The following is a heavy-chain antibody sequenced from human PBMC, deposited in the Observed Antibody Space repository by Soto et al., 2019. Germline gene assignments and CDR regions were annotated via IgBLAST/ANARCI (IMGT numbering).Heavy chain of an antibody. CDR2: IWYDGSNK. J-gene: IGHJ4*02. Sequence: GGSLRLSCAASGFTFSSYGMHWVRQAPGKGLEWVAVIWYDGSNKYYADSVKGRFTISRDNSKNTLYLQMNSLRAEDTAVYYCARDPLYYDSSGYRAHFDYWGQGTLVTVSS. CDR1: GFTFSSYG. CDR3: ARDPLYYDSSGYRAHFDY. V-gene: IGHV3-33*01. D-gene: IGHD3-22*01.